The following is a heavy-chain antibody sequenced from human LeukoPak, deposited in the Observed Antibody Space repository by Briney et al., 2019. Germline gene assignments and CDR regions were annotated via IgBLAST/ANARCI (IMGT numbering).Heavy chain of an antibody. CDR1: GGTFSSYT. D-gene: IGHD6-13*01. CDR2: IIPILGIA. V-gene: IGHV1-69*04. Sequence: SVKVSCKASGGTFSSYTIGWVRQAPGQGLEWMGRIIPILGIANYAQRFQGRVTITADKSTSTAYMELGSLRSEDTAVYYCARDPSDSSSWIKGYFQHWGQGTLVTVSS. J-gene: IGHJ1*01. CDR3: ARDPSDSSSWIKGYFQH.